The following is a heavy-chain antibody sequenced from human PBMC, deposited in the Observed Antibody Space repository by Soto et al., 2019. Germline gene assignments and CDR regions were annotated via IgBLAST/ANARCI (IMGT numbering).Heavy chain of an antibody. CDR3: ARVKTIFGVVIPDWFDP. V-gene: IGHV4-31*03. CDR2: IYYSGST. J-gene: IGHJ5*02. D-gene: IGHD3-3*01. Sequence: QVQLQESGPGLVKPSQTLSLTCTVSGGSISSGGYYWSWIRQHPGKGLEWIGYIYYSGSTYYNPSLKSRVTMSVDTSKNQFSLKLSSVTAADTAVYYCARVKTIFGVVIPDWFDPWGQGTLVTVSS. CDR1: GGSISSGGYY.